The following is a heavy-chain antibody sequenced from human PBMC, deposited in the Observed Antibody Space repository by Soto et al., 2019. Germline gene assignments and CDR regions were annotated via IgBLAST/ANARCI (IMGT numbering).Heavy chain of an antibody. CDR1: GGSFSGYY. D-gene: IGHD2-2*01. V-gene: IGHV4-34*01. J-gene: IGHJ6*02. CDR3: ARGGDIVVVPAHGMDV. Sequence: PSETLSLTCAVYGGSFSGYYWSWIRQPPGKGLEWIGEINHSGSTNYNPSLKSRVTISVDTSKNQFSLKLSSVTAADTAVYYCARGGDIVVVPAHGMDVWGQGTTVTVS. CDR2: INHSGST.